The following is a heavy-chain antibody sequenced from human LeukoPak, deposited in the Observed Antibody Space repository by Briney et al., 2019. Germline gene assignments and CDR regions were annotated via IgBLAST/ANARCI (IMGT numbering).Heavy chain of an antibody. J-gene: IGHJ4*02. CDR3: ARESWNYDSSGYQYFDY. CDR2: IYSGGST. Sequence: GGSLRLSCAASGFTVSSNYMSWVRQAPGKGLEWVSVIYSGGSTYYADSVKGRFTISRDNSKNTLYLQMNSLRAEDTAVYYCARESWNYDSSGYQYFDYWGQGTQVTVSS. D-gene: IGHD3-22*01. V-gene: IGHV3-53*01. CDR1: GFTVSSNY.